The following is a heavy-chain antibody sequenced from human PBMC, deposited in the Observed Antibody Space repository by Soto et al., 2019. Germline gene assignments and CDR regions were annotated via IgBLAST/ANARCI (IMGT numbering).Heavy chain of an antibody. Sequence: QVQLVESGGGVVQPGRSLRLSCAASGFIFSSYGMHWVRQAPGKGLEWVAVISYEGSHTYYADSVKDRFTITRDNSKHTLYLQMNSLRPEDTAVYYCAKEVHCGGGSCSWSEGFDYWGQGTLLTVSS. CDR1: GFIFSSYG. CDR3: AKEVHCGGGSCSWSEGFDY. J-gene: IGHJ4*02. CDR2: ISYEGSHT. V-gene: IGHV3-30*18. D-gene: IGHD2-15*01.